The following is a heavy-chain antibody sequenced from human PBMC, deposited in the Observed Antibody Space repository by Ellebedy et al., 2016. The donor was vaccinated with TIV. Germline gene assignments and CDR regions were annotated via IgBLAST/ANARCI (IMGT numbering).Heavy chain of an antibody. Sequence: GGSLRLSXAASGFTFVDYYMTWIRQAPGKGLEWVSYISSSSRTMFYADSVKGRFTISRDNAKNSLYLQMNSLRDEDTAVYYCARDFGYYYYYGMDVWGQGTTVTVSS. CDR3: ARDFGYYYYYGMDV. D-gene: IGHD3-10*01. CDR2: ISSSSRTM. V-gene: IGHV3-11*04. CDR1: GFTFVDYY. J-gene: IGHJ6*02.